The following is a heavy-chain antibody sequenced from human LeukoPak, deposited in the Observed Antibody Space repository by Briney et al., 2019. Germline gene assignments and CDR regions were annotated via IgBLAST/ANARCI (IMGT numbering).Heavy chain of an antibody. V-gene: IGHV3-23*01. D-gene: IGHD6-19*01. CDR1: GFSFSRYA. CDR2: TSGGGDRV. Sequence: GGSLRLSCAASGFSFSRYAMTWVRQAPGKRLEWVSVTSGGGDRVDYAESVKGRFTISRDNSRNTLYLQMNSLKTEDTAVYYCTRSPHSSGWYYYYYYMDVWGKGTTVTVSS. J-gene: IGHJ6*03. CDR3: TRSPHSSGWYYYYYYMDV.